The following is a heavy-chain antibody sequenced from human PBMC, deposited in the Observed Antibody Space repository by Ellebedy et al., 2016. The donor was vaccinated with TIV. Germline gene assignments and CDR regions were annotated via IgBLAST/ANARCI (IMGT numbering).Heavy chain of an antibody. J-gene: IGHJ4*02. CDR3: ARNRAGETDY. CDR2: LYSSEST. D-gene: IGHD3-10*01. Sequence: MPSETLSLTCSVSGGSISSTSYYWGWVRQPPGKGREWIGNLYSSESTYYNPSLTSRVTISVDTSKNQFSLKLTSVTAADTAVYYCARNRAGETDYWGQGTLVTVSS. CDR1: GGSISSTSYY. V-gene: IGHV4-39*07.